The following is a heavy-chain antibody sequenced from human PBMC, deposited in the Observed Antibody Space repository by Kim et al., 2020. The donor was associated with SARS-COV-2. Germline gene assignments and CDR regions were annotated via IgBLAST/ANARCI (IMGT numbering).Heavy chain of an antibody. CDR2: INHSGST. J-gene: IGHJ4*02. CDR3: ARAYYYDSSGYFDY. CDR1: GGSFSGYY. D-gene: IGHD3-22*01. Sequence: SETLSLTCAVYGGSFSGYYWSWIRQPPGKGLEWIGEINHSGSTNYNPSLKSRVTISVDTSKNQFSLKLSSVTAADTAVYYCARAYYYDSSGYFDYWGQGT. V-gene: IGHV4-34*01.